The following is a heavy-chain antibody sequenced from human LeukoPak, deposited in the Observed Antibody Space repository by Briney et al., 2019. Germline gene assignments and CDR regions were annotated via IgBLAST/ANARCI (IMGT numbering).Heavy chain of an antibody. J-gene: IGHJ4*02. CDR1: GFTFSTYS. Sequence: PGGSLRLSCAASGFTFSTYSMNWVRQAPGKGLEWVSFISGSSSYIYYADSVKGRFTISRDNAKNSLYLQMNSLRVEDTAMYYCAKGPADLGHWGQGTLVTVSS. D-gene: IGHD2-2*01. CDR3: AKGPADLGH. V-gene: IGHV3-21*01. CDR2: ISGSSSYI.